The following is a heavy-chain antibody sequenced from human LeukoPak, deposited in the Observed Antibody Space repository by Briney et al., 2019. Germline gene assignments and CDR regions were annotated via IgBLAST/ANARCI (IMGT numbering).Heavy chain of an antibody. Sequence: ASVKVSCKISGHTLTELSIHWVRQAPGKGLEWMGGFDTQEGETIFAQNFQGRVTMTEDTSSDTAYMELSSLTSEDTAVYYCATPPVWFGEFMSGNSILGYFQDWGQGTLVTVSS. CDR1: GHTLTELS. CDR2: FDTQEGET. J-gene: IGHJ1*01. CDR3: ATPPVWFGEFMSGNSILGYFQD. V-gene: IGHV1-24*01. D-gene: IGHD3-10*01.